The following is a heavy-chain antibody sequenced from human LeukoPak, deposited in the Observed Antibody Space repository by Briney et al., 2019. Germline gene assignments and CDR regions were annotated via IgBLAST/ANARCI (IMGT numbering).Heavy chain of an antibody. D-gene: IGHD4-17*01. V-gene: IGHV4-59*01. CDR3: ARVGYGDYSAFDI. Sequence: PSETLSLTCTVSGGSISSYYWSWIRQPPGKGLEGMGYIYYSGSTNYNPSLKSRVTISVDTSKNQFSLKLSSVTAADTAVYYCARVGYGDYSAFDIWGQGTMVTVSS. CDR2: IYYSGST. CDR1: GGSISSYY. J-gene: IGHJ3*02.